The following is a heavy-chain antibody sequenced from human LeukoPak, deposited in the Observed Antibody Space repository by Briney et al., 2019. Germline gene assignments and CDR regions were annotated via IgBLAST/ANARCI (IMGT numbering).Heavy chain of an antibody. CDR3: ARRRSHYGSGSLALDY. J-gene: IGHJ4*02. V-gene: IGHV4-30-4*01. CDR2: IYYSGST. Sequence: SETLSLTCTVSGGSISSGDYYWSWIRQPPGKGLEWIGYIYYSGSTNYNPSLKSRVTISVDTSKNQFSLKLSSVTAADTAVYYCARRRSHYGSGSLALDYWGQGTLVTVSS. CDR1: GGSISSGDYY. D-gene: IGHD3-10*01.